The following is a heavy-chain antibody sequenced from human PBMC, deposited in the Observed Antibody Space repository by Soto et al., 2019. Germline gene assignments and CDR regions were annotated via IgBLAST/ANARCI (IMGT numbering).Heavy chain of an antibody. J-gene: IGHJ4*02. CDR2: IVVGSGNT. CDR1: GFTFTSSA. D-gene: IGHD6-19*01. CDR3: AADLRVSSGWYTHFDY. Sequence: SVKVSCKASGFTFTSSAVQWVRQARGQRLEWIGWIVVGSGNTNYAQKFQERVTITRDMSTSTAYMELSSLRSEDTAVYYCAADLRVSSGWYTHFDYWGQGTLVTVSS. V-gene: IGHV1-58*01.